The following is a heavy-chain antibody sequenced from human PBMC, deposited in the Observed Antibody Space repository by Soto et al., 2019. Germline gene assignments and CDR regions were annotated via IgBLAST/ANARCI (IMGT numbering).Heavy chain of an antibody. J-gene: IGHJ4*02. CDR2: IVVGSGNT. CDR1: GFTFTSSA. D-gene: IGHD6-19*01. CDR3: AADLRVSSGWYTHFDY. Sequence: SVKVSCKASGFTFTSSAVQWVRQARGQRLEWIGWIVVGSGNTNYAQKFQERVTITRDMSTSTAYMELSSLRSEDTAVYYCAADLRVSSGWYTHFDYWGQGTLVTVSS. V-gene: IGHV1-58*01.